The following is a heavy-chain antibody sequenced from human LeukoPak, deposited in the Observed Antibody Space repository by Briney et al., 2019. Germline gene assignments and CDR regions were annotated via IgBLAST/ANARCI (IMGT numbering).Heavy chain of an antibody. J-gene: IGHJ6*04. CDR1: GNTFTDYD. V-gene: IGHV1-8*03. Sequence: ASVKVSCKASGNTFTDYDFNWVRQATGQGLEWMGWMSPKSGNIGYAQKFQGRVTFTRNTSIGTAYMEVSSLRSEDTAVYYCARDQSVWGKGTTVTVSS. CDR3: ARDQSV. CDR2: MSPKSGNI.